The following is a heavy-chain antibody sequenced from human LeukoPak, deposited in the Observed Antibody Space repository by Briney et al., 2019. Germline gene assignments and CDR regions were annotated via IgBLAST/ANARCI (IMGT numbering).Heavy chain of an antibody. CDR2: IYHSGTT. V-gene: IGHV4-38-2*02. CDR3: ARATTKFFTRLGL. J-gene: IGHJ2*01. Sequence: PSETLSLTCTVSGYFITSGYYWGWIRQSPGKGLEWIGSIYHSGTTYYNPSLKSRVTISVDTSKNQFALKLNSVTAADTAVYYCARATTKFFTRLGLWGRGTLVTVSS. CDR1: GYFITSGYY. D-gene: IGHD1-1*01.